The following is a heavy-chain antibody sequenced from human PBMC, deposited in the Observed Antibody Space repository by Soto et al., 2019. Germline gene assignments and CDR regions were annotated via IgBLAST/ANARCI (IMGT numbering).Heavy chain of an antibody. CDR3: ARDQHYEFLSGYYGGWFDP. D-gene: IGHD3-3*01. CDR2: ILPIFGTA. CDR1: GGTFSSYA. V-gene: IGHV1-69*01. Sequence: QVQLLQSGAEVKKPGSSVKFSCKASGGTFSSYAISWVRQAPGQGLEWMGGILPIFGTANYAQKFQGRVTITADESTSTAYMELSSLRSEATAVYYCARDQHYEFLSGYYGGWFDPWGQGTLVTVSS. J-gene: IGHJ5*02.